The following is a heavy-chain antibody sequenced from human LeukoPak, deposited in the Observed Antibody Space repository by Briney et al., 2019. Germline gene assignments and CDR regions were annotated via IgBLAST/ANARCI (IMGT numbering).Heavy chain of an antibody. V-gene: IGHV1-69*13. Sequence: GASVKVSCRASGGTFSSYAISWVRQAPGQGLEWMGGIIPIFGTANYAQKFQGRVTITADESTSTAYMELSSLRSEDTAVYYCARAVADAFDIWGQGTMVTVSS. CDR1: GGTFSSYA. D-gene: IGHD4-23*01. CDR3: ARAVADAFDI. CDR2: IIPIFGTA. J-gene: IGHJ3*02.